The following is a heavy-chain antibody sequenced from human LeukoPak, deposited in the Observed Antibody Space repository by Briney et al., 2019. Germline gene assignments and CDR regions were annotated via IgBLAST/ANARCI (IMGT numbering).Heavy chain of an antibody. CDR1: GGSFSGYY. V-gene: IGHV4-34*01. CDR3: ARRAWGRAFDI. D-gene: IGHD7-27*01. J-gene: IGHJ3*02. CDR2: INHSGST. Sequence: PSETLSLTCAVYGGSFSGYYWSWIRQPPGKGLEWIGEINHSGSTNYNPSLKSRVTISVDTSKNQFSLKLSSVTAADTAVYYCARRAWGRAFDIWGQGTMVTVSS.